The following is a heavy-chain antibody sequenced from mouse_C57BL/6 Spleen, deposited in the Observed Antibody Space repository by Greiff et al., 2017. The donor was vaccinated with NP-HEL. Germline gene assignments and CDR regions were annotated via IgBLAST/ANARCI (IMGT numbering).Heavy chain of an antibody. CDR2: IDPEDGET. CDR1: GFNIKDYY. D-gene: IGHD2-5*01. V-gene: IGHV14-2*01. CDR3: AITSPFSNYYAMDY. Sequence: EVQLQQSGAELVKPGASVKLSCTASGFNIKDYYMHWVKQRTEQGLEWIGRIDPEDGETKYAPKLQGKATITADTYSNTAYLQLRSLTSEDTAVYYCAITSPFSNYYAMDYWGQGPSVTVSS. J-gene: IGHJ4*01.